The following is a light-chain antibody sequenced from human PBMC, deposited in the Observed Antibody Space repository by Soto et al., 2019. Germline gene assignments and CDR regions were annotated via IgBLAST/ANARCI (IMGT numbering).Light chain of an antibody. CDR2: LAS. CDR1: QSVRNNF. Sequence: EIVLTQSPGTLSLSPGDTATLSCRASQSVRNNFLSWYQQKPGQAPRLLMYLASTRATGIPDRFSGSGSGTDFTLTISRLEPEDFAVYYCQQPSDPPPSYTFGQGTKLEIK. V-gene: IGKV3-20*01. CDR3: QQPSDPPPSYT. J-gene: IGKJ2*01.